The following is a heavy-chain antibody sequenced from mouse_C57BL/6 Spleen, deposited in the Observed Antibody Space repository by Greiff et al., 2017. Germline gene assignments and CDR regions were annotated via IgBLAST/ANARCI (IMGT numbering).Heavy chain of an antibody. D-gene: IGHD1-1*01. CDR1: GYTFTSYW. V-gene: IGHV1-74*01. Sequence: QVQLQQPGAELVKPGASVKVSCKASGYTFTSYWMHWVKQRPGQGLEWIGRIHPSDSDTNYNQKFKGKATLTVDKSSSTAYRQLIRLTSEDSAVYYCAIGTTVVAPLDYWGQGTTRTVSS. CDR2: IHPSDSDT. J-gene: IGHJ2*01. CDR3: AIGTTVVAPLDY.